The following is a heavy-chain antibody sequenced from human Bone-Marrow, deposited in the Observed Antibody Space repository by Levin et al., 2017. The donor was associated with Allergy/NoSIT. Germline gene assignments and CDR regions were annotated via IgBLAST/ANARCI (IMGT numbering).Heavy chain of an antibody. CDR1: GFPFTGYY. D-gene: IGHD2-15*01. CDR3: AREKDCDGGSCYYVGYFHL. Sequence: WASVKVSCKASGFPFTGYYIHWVRQAPGERPEWMGWINPNSGGPKYAQKFQGRVTMTRDTSITTAYMELTSLTSDDTAIYYCAREKDCDGGSCYYVGYFHLWGQGTLVTVSS. CDR2: INPNSGGP. J-gene: IGHJ1*01. V-gene: IGHV1-2*02.